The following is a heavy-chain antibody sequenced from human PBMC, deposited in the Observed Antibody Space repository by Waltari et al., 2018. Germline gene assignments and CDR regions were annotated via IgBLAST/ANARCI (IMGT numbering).Heavy chain of an antibody. CDR2: ISSSSSYI. V-gene: IGHV3-21*01. J-gene: IGHJ4*02. D-gene: IGHD3-3*01. CDR3: ARDTEVTYYDFWSGYYYLDY. CDR1: GFTFSSYS. Sequence: EVQLVESGGGLVKPGGSLRLSCAASGFTFSSYSMNWVRQAPGKGLEWVSSISSSSSYIYYAYSVKGRFTISRDNAKNSLYLQMNSLRAEDTAVYYCARDTEVTYYDFWSGYYYLDYWGQGTLVTVSS.